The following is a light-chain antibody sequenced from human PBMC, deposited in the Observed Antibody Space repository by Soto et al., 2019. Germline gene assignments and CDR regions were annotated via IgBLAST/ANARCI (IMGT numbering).Light chain of an antibody. CDR3: QKSDSSPGT. CDR2: SAS. J-gene: IGKJ1*01. V-gene: IGKV1-39*01. Sequence: DIQMTESPSSLSASVGDSVTITCRTSQTINNYLNWYQQKPGKAPKLLVYSASNLQSGVPSRFSGSGSGTNFTLTISDLQPEDFKTYYCQKSDSSPGTFGQGTRVDIK. CDR1: QTINNY.